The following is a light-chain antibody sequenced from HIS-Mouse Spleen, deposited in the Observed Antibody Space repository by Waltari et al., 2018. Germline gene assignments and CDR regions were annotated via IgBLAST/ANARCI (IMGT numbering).Light chain of an antibody. CDR2: QDS. Sequence: SYELTQPPSVSVSPGQTASITCPGHTLGDKYACWYQQKPGQSPVLVIYQDSKRPSGIPERFSGSNSGNTATLTISGTQAMDEADYYCQAWDSSTVVFGGGTKLTVL. J-gene: IGLJ2*01. CDR1: TLGDKY. V-gene: IGLV3-1*01. CDR3: QAWDSSTVV.